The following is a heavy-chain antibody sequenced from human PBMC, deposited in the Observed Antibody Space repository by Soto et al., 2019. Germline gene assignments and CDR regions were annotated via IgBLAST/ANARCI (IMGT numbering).Heavy chain of an antibody. J-gene: IGHJ4*02. CDR1: GFTFSSYE. V-gene: IGHV3-48*03. CDR2: ISSSGSTI. D-gene: IGHD3-16*02. Sequence: EVQLVESGGGLVQPGGSLRLSCAASGFTFSSYEMNWVRQAPGKGLEWVSYISSSGSTIYYADSVKGRFTISRDNAKNSLYLQMNSLRAEDTAVYYCARDLARLSLGELSGFGYWGQGTLVTVSS. CDR3: ARDLARLSLGELSGFGY.